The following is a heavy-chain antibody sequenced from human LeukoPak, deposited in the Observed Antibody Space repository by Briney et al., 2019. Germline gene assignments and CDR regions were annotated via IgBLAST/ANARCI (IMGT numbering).Heavy chain of an antibody. V-gene: IGHV4-39*07. Sequence: SETLSLTCTVSGGSISSSSYYWGWIRQPPGKGLEWIGSIYYSGSTYYNPSLKSRVTISVDTSKNQFSLKLSSVTAADTAVYYCARDGYKGGDSWYYGMDVWGQGTTVTVSS. CDR1: GGSISSSSYY. CDR3: ARDGYKGGDSWYYGMDV. J-gene: IGHJ6*02. CDR2: IYYSGST. D-gene: IGHD2-21*01.